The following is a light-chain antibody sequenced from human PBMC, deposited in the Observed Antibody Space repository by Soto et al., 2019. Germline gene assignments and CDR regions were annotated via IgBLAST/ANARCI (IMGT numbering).Light chain of an antibody. Sequence: IVLTQSPATLSLSPAERATLSCRASQSDGNYIAWYQQKPGQPPRLLIYDVSNRATGVPARFSGSGSGTDFTPTISSLEPEDFGVYHCQQRSSWPRMYTFGQGTKLEI. CDR1: QSDGNY. J-gene: IGKJ2*01. V-gene: IGKV3-11*01. CDR2: DVS. CDR3: QQRSSWPRMYT.